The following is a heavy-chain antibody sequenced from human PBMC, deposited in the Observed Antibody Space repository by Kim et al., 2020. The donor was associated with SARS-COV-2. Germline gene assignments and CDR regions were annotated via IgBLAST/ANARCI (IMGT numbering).Heavy chain of an antibody. D-gene: IGHD6-19*01. CDR3: ARQSVGSGWYREGDY. V-gene: IGHV5-51*01. J-gene: IGHJ4*02. CDR2: IYPGDSDT. CDR1: GYSFTSYW. Sequence: GESLKISCKGSGYSFTSYWIGWVRQMPGKGLEWMGIIYPGDSDTRYSPSFQGQVTISADKSISTAYLQWSSLKASDTAMYYCARQSVGSGWYREGDYWGQGTLVTVSS.